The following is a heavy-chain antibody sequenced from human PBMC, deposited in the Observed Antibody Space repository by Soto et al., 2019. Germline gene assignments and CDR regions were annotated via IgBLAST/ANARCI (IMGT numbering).Heavy chain of an antibody. CDR1: GYTFTGYY. J-gene: IGHJ6*03. CDR2: INPNSGGT. V-gene: IGHV1-2*04. D-gene: IGHD3-10*01. Sequence: ASVKVSCKASGYTFTGYYMHWVRQAPGQGLEWMGWINPNSGGTNYAQKFQGWVTMTRDKSISTAYMELSRLRSDETAVYYCARGVTMVRGVQYYYYMDVWGKGTTVTVSS. CDR3: ARGVTMVRGVQYYYYMDV.